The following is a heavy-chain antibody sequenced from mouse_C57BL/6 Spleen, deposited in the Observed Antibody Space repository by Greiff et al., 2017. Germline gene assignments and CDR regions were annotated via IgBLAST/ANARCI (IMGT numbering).Heavy chain of an antibody. J-gene: IGHJ2*01. CDR1: GYTFTSYW. D-gene: IGHD3-2*02. CDR2: IHPNSGST. CDR3: ARCETAQATWYFDY. V-gene: IGHV1-64*01. Sequence: QVQLQQSGAELVKPGASVKLSCKASGYTFTSYWMHWVKQRPGQGLEWIGMIHPNSGSTNYNEKFKSKATLTVDKSSSTAYMQLSSLTSEDSAVYYCARCETAQATWYFDYWGQGTTLTVSS.